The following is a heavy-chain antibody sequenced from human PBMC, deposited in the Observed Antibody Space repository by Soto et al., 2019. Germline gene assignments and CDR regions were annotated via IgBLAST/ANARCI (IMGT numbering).Heavy chain of an antibody. V-gene: IGHV1-18*01. Sequence: ASVKVSCKASGYTFTSYGISWVRQAPRQVLEWMGWISGYNGNTNYAQNLQGRVTMTTDKSTSTAYMELRSLRSDDTAVYYCARYCSSTSCSYPLGAFDLWGQGTMVTVSS. CDR3: ARYCSSTSCSYPLGAFDL. J-gene: IGHJ3*01. CDR2: ISGYNGNT. D-gene: IGHD2-2*01. CDR1: GYTFTSYG.